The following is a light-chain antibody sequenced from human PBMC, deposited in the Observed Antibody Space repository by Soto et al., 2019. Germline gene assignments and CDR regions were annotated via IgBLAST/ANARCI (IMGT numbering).Light chain of an antibody. J-gene: IGKJ3*01. CDR2: AAS. Sequence: DIQMTQSPSSLSASVGDRVTITCRASQTVTNYLNWYQQKPGEAPKLLIYAASTLHTGVPSRFSGSGSVTDFTLTITGLQPEDLAAYFCQQSYSTAFTFGPGTTVDIK. V-gene: IGKV1-39*01. CDR3: QQSYSTAFT. CDR1: QTVTNY.